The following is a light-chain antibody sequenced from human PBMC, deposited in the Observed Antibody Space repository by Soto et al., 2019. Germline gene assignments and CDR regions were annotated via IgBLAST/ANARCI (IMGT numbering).Light chain of an antibody. CDR2: GNI. Sequence: QLVLTQPPSVSGAPGQRVTISCTGSSSNIGAGYDVHWYQHLPGTAPKLLIYGNINRPSGVPDRFSGSKSGTSASLAITGLQAEDEADYYCQSYDSSLSGWVFGGGTKVTVL. J-gene: IGLJ2*01. V-gene: IGLV1-40*01. CDR3: QSYDSSLSGWV. CDR1: SSNIGAGYD.